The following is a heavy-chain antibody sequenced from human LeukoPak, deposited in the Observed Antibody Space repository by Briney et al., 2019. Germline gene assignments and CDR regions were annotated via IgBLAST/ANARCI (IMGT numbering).Heavy chain of an antibody. CDR1: GYTFTDYY. V-gene: IGHV1-2*02. D-gene: IGHD2-2*01. J-gene: IGHJ4*02. Sequence: ASVKVSCKASGYTFTDYYIHWVRQAPGQGLEWMGWINPNSGGTHYSQKFQGRVTMTRDTSISIAYMELSRLRSDDTAVYYCARELGFCSRASCPLYHYWGQGTLVTVSS. CDR3: ARELGFCSRASCPLYHY. CDR2: INPNSGGT.